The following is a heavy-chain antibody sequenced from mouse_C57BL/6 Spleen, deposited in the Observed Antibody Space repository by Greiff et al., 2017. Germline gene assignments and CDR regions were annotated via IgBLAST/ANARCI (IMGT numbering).Heavy chain of an antibody. D-gene: IGHD2-4*01. CDR3: TRLHWYFDV. Sequence: EVKLEESGGGLVQPGGSMKLSCVASGFTFSNYWMNWVRQSPEKGLEWVAQIRLKSDNYATHYAESVKGRFTISRDDSKSSVYLQMNNLRAEDTGIYYCTRLHWYFDVWGTGTTVTVSS. CDR1: GFTFSNYW. J-gene: IGHJ1*03. V-gene: IGHV6-3*01. CDR2: IRLKSDNYAT.